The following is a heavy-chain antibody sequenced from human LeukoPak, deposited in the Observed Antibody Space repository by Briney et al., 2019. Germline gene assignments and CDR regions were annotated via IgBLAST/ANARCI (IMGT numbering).Heavy chain of an antibody. CDR1: GFTVSSNY. V-gene: IGHV3-53*05. D-gene: IGHD3-16*01. CDR2: LYNGGNT. J-gene: IGHJ4*02. CDR3: ANGDFDY. Sequence: GGSLRLSCAVSGFTVSSNYMSWVRQAPGKGLEWVSVLYNGGNTYYADSVKGRFTISRDNSKNTLYLQMNSLRPEDTAVYDCANGDFDYWGQGALVTVSS.